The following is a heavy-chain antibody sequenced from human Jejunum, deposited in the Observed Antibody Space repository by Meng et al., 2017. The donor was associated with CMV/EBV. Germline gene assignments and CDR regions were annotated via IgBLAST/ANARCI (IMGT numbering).Heavy chain of an antibody. CDR2: INPSDGTT. V-gene: IGHV1-46*01. J-gene: IGHJ4*02. CDR3: ARDLYYFDY. Sequence: SCKASGYVFTSYYMHWVQQAPGQGLEWMGVINPSDGTTSYAQKFQGRFTLSTDTSTSTVYMELSSLRSEDTAVYYCARDLYYFDYWGQGTLVTVSS. CDR1: GYVFTSYY.